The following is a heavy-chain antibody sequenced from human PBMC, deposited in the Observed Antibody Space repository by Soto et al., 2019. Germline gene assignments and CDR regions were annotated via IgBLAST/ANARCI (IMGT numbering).Heavy chain of an antibody. V-gene: IGHV1-46*01. D-gene: IGHD3-3*01. CDR1: SDTLTSPC. CDR2: INPSGGST. Sequence: PVNVACKGSSDTLTSPCMHLVRRAPGQGLEWMGIINPSGGSTSYAQKFQGRVTMTRDTSTSTVYMELSSLRSEDTDVDYSESNTISHL. CDR3: ESNTISHL. J-gene: IGHJ2*01.